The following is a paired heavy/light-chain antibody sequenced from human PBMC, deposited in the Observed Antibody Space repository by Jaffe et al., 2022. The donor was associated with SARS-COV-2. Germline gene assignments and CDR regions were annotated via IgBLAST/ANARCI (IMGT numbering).Light chain of an antibody. Sequence: DIVLTQSPATLSLSPGDGATLSCRASQSVGTSIAWYQQKPGQAPRLLISDASRRATGFPARFSGRGSGTDFTLTISSVEPEDFAVYYCQQGSEGKRVFGGGTKVEVK. CDR3: QQGSEGKRV. V-gene: IGKV3-11*01. J-gene: IGKJ4*01. CDR2: DAS. CDR1: QSVGTS.
Heavy chain of an antibody. CDR1: GISFKNYW. CDR3: TTDYLAYYSGN. J-gene: IGHJ4*02. Sequence: EVRLLESGGGLVKPGGSLRVSCSGFGISFKNYWMSWVRQAPGKAPEWVGQIKGTDDGGTAQYAAPVKDRFTISRDDSENTVHLQMNSLKTEDTAVYYCTTDYLAYYSGNWGQGTLVTVSS. D-gene: IGHD3-16*02. V-gene: IGHV3-15*01. CDR2: IKGTDDGGTA.